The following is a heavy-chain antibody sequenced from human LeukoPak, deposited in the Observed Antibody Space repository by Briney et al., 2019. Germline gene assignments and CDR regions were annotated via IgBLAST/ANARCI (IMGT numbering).Heavy chain of an antibody. Sequence: GESLKISCKGSGYSFATYWIGWVRQMPGKGLEWMGIIYPGDSKTRYGPSFQGQVTISADKSISTAYLQWGSLKASDTAMYYCARLSPLNYADYWGQGALVTVSS. D-gene: IGHD1-7*01. CDR2: IYPGDSKT. CDR3: ARLSPLNYADY. CDR1: GYSFATYW. J-gene: IGHJ4*02. V-gene: IGHV5-51*01.